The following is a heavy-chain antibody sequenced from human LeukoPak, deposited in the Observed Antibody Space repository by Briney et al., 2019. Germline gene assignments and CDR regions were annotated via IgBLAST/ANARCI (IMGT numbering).Heavy chain of an antibody. CDR2: INPNSGGT. CDR1: GYTFTGYY. V-gene: IGHV1-2*02. J-gene: IGHJ4*02. CDR3: AREGYNYAYG. Sequence: GSVKVSCKASGYTFTGYYIQWVRQAPGQGLEWMGWINPNSGGTNYEQKFQGRVTMTRDTSISTAYMELRRLRSDDSAVYYCAREGYNYAYGWGQGTLVTVSS. D-gene: IGHD5-18*01.